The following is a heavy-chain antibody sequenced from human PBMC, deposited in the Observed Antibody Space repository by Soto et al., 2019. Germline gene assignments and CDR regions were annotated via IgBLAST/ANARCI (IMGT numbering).Heavy chain of an antibody. CDR1: GGSISSGGYY. V-gene: IGHV4-31*03. CDR2: IYYSGST. J-gene: IGHJ5*02. D-gene: IGHD4-4*01. Sequence: SETLSLTCTVSGGSISSGGYYWSWIRQHPGKGLEWIGYIYYSGSTYYNPSLKSRVTISVDTSKNQFSLKLSSVTAADTAVYYCARGVDSIYSWFDPWGQGTLVTVSS. CDR3: ARGVDSIYSWFDP.